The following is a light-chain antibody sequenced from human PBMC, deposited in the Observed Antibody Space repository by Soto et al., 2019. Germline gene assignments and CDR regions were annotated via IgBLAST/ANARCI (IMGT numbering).Light chain of an antibody. CDR2: GAS. J-gene: IGKJ1*01. Sequence: ETVLTQSPGTLSLSPGERATLSCRASQSVSSSYLAWYQQKPGQAPRLLIYGASSRATGIPDRFSGSGSGTDLTLTISRLEPEDFAVYYCQQYVSSPPSWTFGQGTKVEI. V-gene: IGKV3-20*01. CDR1: QSVSSSY. CDR3: QQYVSSPPSWT.